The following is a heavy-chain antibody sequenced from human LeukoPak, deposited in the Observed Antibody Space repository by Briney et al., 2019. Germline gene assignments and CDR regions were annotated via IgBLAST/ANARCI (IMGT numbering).Heavy chain of an antibody. CDR3: PKNRIHIPFFGVVIKGQPSFDS. D-gene: IGHD3-3*01. CDR2: ISYDGSNK. J-gene: IGHJ4*02. Sequence: GRSLRLSCAASGFTFSSYAMHWVRQAPGKGLEWVAVISYDGSNKYYADSVKGRFTISRDNSKNTLYLQMNSLRAEDTAVYYGPKNRIHIPFFGVVIKGQPSFDSWAREPWSPSPQ. V-gene: IGHV3-30-3*01. CDR1: GFTFSSYA.